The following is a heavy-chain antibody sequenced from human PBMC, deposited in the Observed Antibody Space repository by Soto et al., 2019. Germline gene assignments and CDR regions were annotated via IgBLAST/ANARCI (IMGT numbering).Heavy chain of an antibody. V-gene: IGHV3-33*01. CDR1: GFTFSSYG. CDR3: ARVGAAPYYYYYYYMDV. J-gene: IGHJ6*03. CDR2: IWYDGSNK. Sequence: QVQLVESGGGVVQPGRSLRLSCAASGFTFSSYGMHWVRQAPGKGLEWVAVIWYDGSNKYYADSVKGRFTISRDNSKDTLYLQMNSLRAEDTAVYYCARVGAAPYYYYYYYMDVWGKGTTVTVSS. D-gene: IGHD3-3*01.